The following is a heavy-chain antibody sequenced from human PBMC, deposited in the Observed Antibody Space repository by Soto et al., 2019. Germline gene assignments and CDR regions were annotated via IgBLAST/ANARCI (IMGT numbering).Heavy chain of an antibody. CDR2: IIPMFGTG. D-gene: IGHD6-19*01. J-gene: IGHJ5*02. CDR1: GDTSDSFS. Sequence: QVQLVQSGAEVKKPGSSVRVSCKASGDTSDSFSISWVRQAPGQGLEWMGGIIPMFGTGNYAQKFQGRLTITADGYTGSSYMDLKSLRSEYTAVYFCARENRDDNSGWYSSSDWFDPWGQGTLVTVSS. V-gene: IGHV1-69*01. CDR3: ARENRDDNSGWYSSSDWFDP.